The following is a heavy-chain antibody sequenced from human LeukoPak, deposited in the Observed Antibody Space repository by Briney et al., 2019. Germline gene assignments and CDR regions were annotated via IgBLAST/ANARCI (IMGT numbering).Heavy chain of an antibody. CDR2: IKSKTDGGTT. CDR1: GFTFSSAW. CDR3: TRRYCSGGTCSVDY. V-gene: IGHV3-15*01. Sequence: PGGSLRLSCAASGFTFSSAWMSWVRQAPGKGLEWVGRIKSKTDGGTTDYASPVKGRFTISRDDSKYTLYLQMNSLKTEDTAVYYCTRRYCSGGTCSVDYWGQGTLVTVSS. D-gene: IGHD2-15*01. J-gene: IGHJ4*02.